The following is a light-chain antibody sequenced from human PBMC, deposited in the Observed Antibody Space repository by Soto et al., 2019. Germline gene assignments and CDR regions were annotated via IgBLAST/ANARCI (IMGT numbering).Light chain of an antibody. J-gene: IGKJ1*01. V-gene: IGKV3-20*01. CDR1: QSVRSSY. CDR3: LQYGSSPRT. Sequence: EIVLTQSPGTLSLSPGERATLSCRAGQSVRSSYLAWYQQKFGQAPRLLIYDASSRATGVPDRFSGSGSGTDFTLTISRLEPEDFAVYYCLQYGSSPRTFGQGTTVAFK. CDR2: DAS.